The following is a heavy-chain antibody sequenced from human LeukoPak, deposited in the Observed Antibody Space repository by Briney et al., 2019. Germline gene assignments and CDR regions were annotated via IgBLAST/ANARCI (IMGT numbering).Heavy chain of an antibody. CDR1: GYTFTGYY. CDR3: ARSVLVTTPSDY. D-gene: IGHD2-21*02. V-gene: IGHV1-2*02. Sequence: ASVKVSCKASGYTFTGYYMHWVRQAPGQGLEWMGWINPNSGGTNYAQKFQGRVTMTRDTSISTAYMELSRLRSDDTAVYYCARSVLVTTPSDYWGQGTLVTVSS. J-gene: IGHJ4*02. CDR2: INPNSGGT.